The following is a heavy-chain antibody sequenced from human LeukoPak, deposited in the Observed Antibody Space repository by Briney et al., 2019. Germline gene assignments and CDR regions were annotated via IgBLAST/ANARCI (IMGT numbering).Heavy chain of an antibody. CDR3: ARALAAGAYYFDY. Sequence: GGSLRLSCAASGFTFSSYGMHWVRQAPGKGLEWVSVFYSGGSTYYADSVKDRFTISRDDSKNTLYLQMNSLRAEDTAVYYCARALAAGAYYFDYWGHGTLVTVSS. D-gene: IGHD6-13*01. J-gene: IGHJ4*01. CDR1: GFTFSSYG. CDR2: FYSGGST. V-gene: IGHV3-NL1*01.